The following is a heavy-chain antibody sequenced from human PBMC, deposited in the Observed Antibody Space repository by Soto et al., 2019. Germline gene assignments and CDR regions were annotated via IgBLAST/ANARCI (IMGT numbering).Heavy chain of an antibody. J-gene: IGHJ6*02. Sequence: QVQLVQSGAEVKKPGSSVKVSCKASGGTFSSYTISWVRQAPGQGLEWMGRIIPILGIANYAQKFQGRVTITADKSTSTAYMELSSLRSEDTAVYYCAIISGYSYGFGYYGMDVWGQGTTVTVSS. CDR2: IIPILGIA. V-gene: IGHV1-69*02. D-gene: IGHD5-18*01. CDR1: GGTFSSYT. CDR3: AIISGYSYGFGYYGMDV.